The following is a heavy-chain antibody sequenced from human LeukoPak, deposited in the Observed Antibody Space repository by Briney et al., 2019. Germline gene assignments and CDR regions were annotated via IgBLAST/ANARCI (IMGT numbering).Heavy chain of an antibody. CDR3: ARFYCGGDCYTYYYYYYMDV. CDR2: ISAYNGNT. J-gene: IGHJ6*03. CDR1: GYTFTSYG. V-gene: IGHV1-18*01. D-gene: IGHD2-21*02. Sequence: GASVKVSCKASGYTFTSYGISWVRQAPGQGLEWMGWISAYNGNTNYAQKLQGRVTMTTDTSTSTAYMELRSLRSDDTAVYYCARFYCGGDCYTYYYYYYMDVWGKGTTVTVSS.